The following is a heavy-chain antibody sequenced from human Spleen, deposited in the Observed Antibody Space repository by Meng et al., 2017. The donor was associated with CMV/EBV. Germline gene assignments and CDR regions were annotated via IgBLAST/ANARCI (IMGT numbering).Heavy chain of an antibody. CDR2: INPNSGYT. CDR1: GYTFIDYY. J-gene: IGHJ4*02. Sequence: ASVKVSCKASGYTFIDYYIHWVRQAPGQGLEWMTWINPNSGYTDNAQKFQGRVTITRDTSISTVYMELSGLRSDDTAVYYCARAITIFGAKAFDYWGQGTLVTVSS. CDR3: ARAITIFGAKAFDY. V-gene: IGHV1-2*02. D-gene: IGHD3-3*01.